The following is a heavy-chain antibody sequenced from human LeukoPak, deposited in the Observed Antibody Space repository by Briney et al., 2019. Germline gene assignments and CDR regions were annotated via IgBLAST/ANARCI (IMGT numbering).Heavy chain of an antibody. V-gene: IGHV4-59*08. CDR3: ARFGREAYFDY. Sequence: SETLSLTCTASGGSISSYCWSWIRQPPGKGLEWIGYIYYSGSTNYNPSLKSRVTISVDTSKNQFSLKLSSVTAADTAVYYCARFGREAYFDYWGQGTLVTVSS. CDR1: GGSISSYC. CDR2: IYYSGST. D-gene: IGHD3-10*01. J-gene: IGHJ4*02.